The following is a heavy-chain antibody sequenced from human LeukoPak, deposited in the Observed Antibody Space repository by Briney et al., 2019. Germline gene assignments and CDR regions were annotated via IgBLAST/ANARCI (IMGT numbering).Heavy chain of an antibody. CDR1: VYTFTIYG. V-gene: IGHV1-18*01. Sequence: ASVKVSCKASVYTFTIYGINWVRQAPGQGLEWMGCIIAYNGNTDTAQKFQGRVTMTTDTSTSIAYMELRRLRSDDTAVYYCARDLGYYGSGTYARDYYYYMDVWGKGTTVTVSS. CDR3: ARDLGYYGSGTYARDYYYYMDV. D-gene: IGHD3-10*01. CDR2: IIAYNGNT. J-gene: IGHJ6*03.